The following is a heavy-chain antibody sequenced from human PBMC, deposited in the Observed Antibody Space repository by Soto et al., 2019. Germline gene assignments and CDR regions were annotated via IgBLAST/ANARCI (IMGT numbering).Heavy chain of an antibody. CDR3: TRIDTMIRGVTCATDV. V-gene: IGHV3-23*01. D-gene: IGHD3-10*01. CDR2: ISGSGSST. Sequence: ELQLLDSGGGLVQPGGSLRLSCEASGSTFSSYAMSWVRQAPGKGLEWVSGISGSGSSTYYPDSLKGRFTISRDNSKNTVYLQLNSLRAEDTAVYFCTRIDTMIRGVTCATDVWGQGTTVTVSS. CDR1: GSTFSSYA. J-gene: IGHJ6*02.